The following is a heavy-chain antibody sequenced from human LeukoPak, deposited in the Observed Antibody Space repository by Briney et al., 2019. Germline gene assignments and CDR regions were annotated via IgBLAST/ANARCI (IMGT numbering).Heavy chain of an antibody. CDR2: IYTSGST. J-gene: IGHJ4*02. CDR3: ARRTAGYSYGYVDY. V-gene: IGHV4-61*02. Sequence: TLSLTCTVSGGSISSGSYYWSWIRQPAGKGLEWIGRIYTSGSTNYNPSLKSRVTISVDTSKNQFSLKLSSVTAADTAVYYCARRTAGYSYGYVDYWGQGTLVTVSS. CDR1: GGSISSGSYY. D-gene: IGHD5-18*01.